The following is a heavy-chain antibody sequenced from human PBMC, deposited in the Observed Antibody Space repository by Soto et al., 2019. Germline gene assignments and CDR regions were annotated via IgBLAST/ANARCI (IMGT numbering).Heavy chain of an antibody. CDR2: IYYSGST. Sequence: ETLSLTCTVSVGSVSSGSYYWSWIRQPPGKGLEWIGYIYYSGSTNYNPSLKSRVTISVDTSKNQFSLKLSSVTAADTAVYYRARDCDLSWFDPWGQGTLVTVSS. CDR1: VGSVSSGSYY. J-gene: IGHJ5*02. D-gene: IGHD2-21*01. V-gene: IGHV4-61*01. CDR3: ARDCDLSWFDP.